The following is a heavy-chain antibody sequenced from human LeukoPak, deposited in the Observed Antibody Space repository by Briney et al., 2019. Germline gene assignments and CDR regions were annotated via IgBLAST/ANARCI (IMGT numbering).Heavy chain of an antibody. V-gene: IGHV1-46*01. CDR2: INPSGGST. J-gene: IGHJ3*02. CDR1: GYTFTTYY. Sequence: ASVKVSCKASGYTFTTYYMHWVRQAPGLGLEWMGIINPSGGSTSYAQKFQGRVIMTRDTSTSTVYMELNSLRSEDTAVYYCLYTKGGIQLWFDTFDIWGQGKMVTVSS. D-gene: IGHD5-18*01. CDR3: LYTKGGIQLWFDTFDI.